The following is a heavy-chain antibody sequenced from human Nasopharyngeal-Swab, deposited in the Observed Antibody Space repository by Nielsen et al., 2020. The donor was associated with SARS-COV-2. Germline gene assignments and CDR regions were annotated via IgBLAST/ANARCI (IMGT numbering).Heavy chain of an antibody. D-gene: IGHD2-15*01. V-gene: IGHV3-23*01. J-gene: IGHJ4*02. CDR3: AKDRYCSGGACYFNGFDS. CDR1: GFTFSTYA. Sequence: GESLKISCSASGFTFSTYAMSWVRQAPGKGLEWVSSVSGTGHTTRYTDSVKGLFTISRDNSEKKVYLEMHSLRAEDTAVYYCAKDRYCSGGACYFNGFDSRGQGTLVTVSS. CDR2: VSGTGHTT.